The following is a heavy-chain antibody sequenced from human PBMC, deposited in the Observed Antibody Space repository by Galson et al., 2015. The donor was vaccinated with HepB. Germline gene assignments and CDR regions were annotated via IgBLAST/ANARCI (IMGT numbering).Heavy chain of an antibody. CDR1: GFTFNTYV. CDR3: ARGGFCRGGNCLGGYYFDY. J-gene: IGHJ4*02. D-gene: IGHD2-15*01. V-gene: IGHV3-21*01. CDR2: ISGSGTYK. Sequence: SLRLSCAASGFTFNTYVMNWVRQAPGKGLEWVSSISGSGTYKYYADSVKGRFAISRDNAKNSFYLQMNSLRAEDTAVYYCARGGFCRGGNCLGGYYFDYWGQGSLVTVSS.